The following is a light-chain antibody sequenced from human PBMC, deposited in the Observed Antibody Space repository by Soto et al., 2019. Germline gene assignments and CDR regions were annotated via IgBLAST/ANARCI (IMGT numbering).Light chain of an antibody. J-gene: IGKJ1*01. Sequence: DIVMTQSPVSLAVFLGERATINCKSSQSVLYSSNNKNYVAWYQQKPGQPPKLLIYWASTRESGVPDRFSGSWYGTDFTLTVSSVQAEDVAVYHCQQYYTSPTWTFGQGTKVEVK. CDR2: WAS. CDR1: QSVLYSSNNKNY. CDR3: QQYYTSPTWT. V-gene: IGKV4-1*01.